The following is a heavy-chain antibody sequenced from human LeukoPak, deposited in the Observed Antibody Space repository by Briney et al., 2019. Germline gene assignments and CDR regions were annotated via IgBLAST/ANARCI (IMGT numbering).Heavy chain of an antibody. D-gene: IGHD6-19*01. CDR2: ISSNGGST. J-gene: IGHJ4*02. CDR3: ARDAIAGAPTYYFDY. V-gene: IGHV3-64*01. CDR1: GFTFSSYA. Sequence: PEGSLRLSCAASGFTFSSYAMHWVRQAPGKGLEYVSAISSNGGSTYYANSVKGRFTISRDNSKNTLYLQMGSLRAEDMAVYYCARDAIAGAPTYYFDYWGQGTLVTVSS.